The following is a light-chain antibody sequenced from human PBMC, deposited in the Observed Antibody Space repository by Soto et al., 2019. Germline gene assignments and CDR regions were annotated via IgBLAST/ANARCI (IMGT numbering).Light chain of an antibody. CDR2: STN. V-gene: IGLV8-61*01. CDR3: VLYMGSGAYL. CDR1: SAPISTTYY. Sequence: QTVVIQESSLSVSPGGTVTLTCGLRSAPISTTYYPAWYQQTPGQAPRTLIYSTNTRSSGVPDRFSGSIRGNKAALTITGVQAEDEAEYHCVLYMGSGAYLFGPGTKLTVL. J-gene: IGLJ1*01.